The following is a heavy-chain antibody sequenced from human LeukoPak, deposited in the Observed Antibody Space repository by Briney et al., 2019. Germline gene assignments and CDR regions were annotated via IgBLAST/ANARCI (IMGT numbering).Heavy chain of an antibody. CDR3: ARDSRITGTTKFDY. J-gene: IGHJ4*02. V-gene: IGHV3-53*01. CDR2: IYSGDST. CDR1: GFTVSSNY. D-gene: IGHD1-20*01. Sequence: PGGSLRLSCAASGFTVSSNYMSWVRQAPGKGLEWVSVIYSGDSTYYADSVKGRFTISRDNAKNSLYLQMNSLRAEDTAVYYCARDSRITGTTKFDYWGQGTLVTVSS.